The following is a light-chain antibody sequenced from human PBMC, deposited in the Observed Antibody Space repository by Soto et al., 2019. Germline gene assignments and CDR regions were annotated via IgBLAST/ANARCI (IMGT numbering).Light chain of an antibody. CDR2: GAS. CDR1: QSVSSN. V-gene: IGKV3-15*01. Sequence: EIAMTQSPATLSVSPGERATLSCRASQSVSSNLAWYQQKPGQAPRLLIYGASTRATGIPARFSGRGSGTEFTLTISSLQSEDYAVYYCHQDNNWPPWTFGQGTKVEIK. CDR3: HQDNNWPPWT. J-gene: IGKJ1*01.